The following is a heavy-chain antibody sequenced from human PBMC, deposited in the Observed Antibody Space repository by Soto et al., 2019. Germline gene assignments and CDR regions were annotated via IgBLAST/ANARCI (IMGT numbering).Heavy chain of an antibody. J-gene: IGHJ4*02. CDR3: AKGSSVVGAAVDY. CDR1: GFTFSSYA. V-gene: IGHV3-23*01. CDR2: ISGSGGST. Sequence: GGSLILSFAASGFTFSSYAMSWVRQAPVKVLEWVSAISGSGGSTYYSDSVKGRFTISRDNSKNTLYLQMNSLRAEYTAVYYCAKGSSVVGAAVDYWGQVTMVTVSS. D-gene: IGHD2-15*01.